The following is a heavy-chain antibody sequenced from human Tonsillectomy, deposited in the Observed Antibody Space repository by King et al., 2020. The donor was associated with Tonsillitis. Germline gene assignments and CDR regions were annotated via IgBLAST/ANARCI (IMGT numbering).Heavy chain of an antibody. D-gene: IGHD2-8*02. CDR2: TYYRSKWYN. J-gene: IGHJ4*02. CDR1: GDSVSSNSTA. V-gene: IGHV6-1*01. CDR3: ARGPGGRFDF. Sequence: VQLQQSGPGLVKPSQTLSLTCALSGDSVSSNSTAWNWIRQSPSRGLEWLGRTYYRSKWYNDYALTVKSRIIINPDTSKNHFSLQLSSVTPEDTAVYYCARGPGGRFDFWGQGTRVTVSS.